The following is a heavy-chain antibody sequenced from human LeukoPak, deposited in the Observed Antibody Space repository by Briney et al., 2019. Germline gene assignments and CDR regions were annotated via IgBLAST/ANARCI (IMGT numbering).Heavy chain of an antibody. Sequence: GGSLRLSCAASGFTFSSYAMSWVRQAPGKGLEWVSAISGSGGSTYYADSVKGRFTISRDNSKNTLYLQMNSLRAEDTAVYYCAKGSRIVVANEYFQHWGQGTLVTVSS. CDR2: ISGSGGST. CDR1: GFTFSSYA. V-gene: IGHV3-23*01. CDR3: AKGSRIVVANEYFQH. D-gene: IGHD2-2*01. J-gene: IGHJ1*01.